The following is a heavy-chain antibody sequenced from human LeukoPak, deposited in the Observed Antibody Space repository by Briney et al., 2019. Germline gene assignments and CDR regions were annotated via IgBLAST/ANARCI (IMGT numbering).Heavy chain of an antibody. CDR1: GFTFNNYA. CDR3: ARDKSYGDSTDY. J-gene: IGHJ4*02. V-gene: IGHV3-23*01. CDR2: VSDSGGST. D-gene: IGHD4-17*01. Sequence: GGSLRLSCAASGFTFNNYAMSWVRQAPGKGLEWVSGVSDSGGSTYYADSVKGRFTISRDNSKNTLYLQMNSLRAEDTAVYYCARDKSYGDSTDYWGQGTLVTVSS.